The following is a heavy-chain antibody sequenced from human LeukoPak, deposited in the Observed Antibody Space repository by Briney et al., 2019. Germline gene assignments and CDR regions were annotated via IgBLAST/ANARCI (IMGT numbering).Heavy chain of an antibody. CDR1: GYTFTIYG. CDR2: ISAYNGNT. J-gene: IGHJ2*01. CDR3: ARPPWGDYVVPGGNWYFDL. V-gene: IGHV1-18*01. Sequence: ASVKVSCKASGYTFTIYGISWVRQSPGKGHEWVGWISAYNGNTNYAQQLQGRLPMTNARSKRKDYMELRSLRSDETAVSYCARPPWGDYVVPGGNWYFDLWGPGNLVTVSS. D-gene: IGHD4-17*01.